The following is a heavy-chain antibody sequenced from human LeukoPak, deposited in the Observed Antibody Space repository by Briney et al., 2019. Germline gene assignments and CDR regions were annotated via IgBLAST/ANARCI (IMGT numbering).Heavy chain of an antibody. CDR1: GFTFSTYA. D-gene: IGHD2-8*02. J-gene: IGHJ4*02. CDR3: ARHGVGYDFDY. V-gene: IGHV3-23*01. Sequence: PGGSLRLSCAASGFTFSTYAMTWVRQAPGKGLEWVSAISESGDKTYYADSVKGRFTSSRDNSKNLLYLQMNSLRAEDTAVYYCARHGVGYDFDYWGQGTLVTVSS. CDR2: ISESGDKT.